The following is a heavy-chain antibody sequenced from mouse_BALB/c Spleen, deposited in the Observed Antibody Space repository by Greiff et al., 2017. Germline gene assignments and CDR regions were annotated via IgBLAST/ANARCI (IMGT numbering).Heavy chain of an antibody. Sequence: EVKLQESGAELVKPGASVKLSCTASGFNIKDTYMHWVKQRPEQGLEWIGRIDPANGNTKYDPKFQGKATITADTSSNTAYLQLSSLTSEDTAVYYCASPPTEYAMDDWGQGTSVTVSA. J-gene: IGHJ4*01. CDR2: IDPANGNT. V-gene: IGHV14-3*02. CDR1: GFNIKDTY. CDR3: ASPPTEYAMDD.